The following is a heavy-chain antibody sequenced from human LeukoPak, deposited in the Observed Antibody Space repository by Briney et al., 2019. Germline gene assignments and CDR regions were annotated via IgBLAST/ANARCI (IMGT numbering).Heavy chain of an antibody. D-gene: IGHD3-22*01. CDR2: ISYDGSNK. Sequence: PGGSLRLSCAASGFTFSSYGMHWVRQAPGKGLEWVAVISYDGSNKYYADSVKGRFTISRDNSKNTLYLQMNSLRSDDTAVYYCARAAYYYDSSGYYYMGAFDIWGQGTMVTVSS. CDR1: GFTFSSYG. J-gene: IGHJ3*02. CDR3: ARAAYYYDSSGYYYMGAFDI. V-gene: IGHV3-30*03.